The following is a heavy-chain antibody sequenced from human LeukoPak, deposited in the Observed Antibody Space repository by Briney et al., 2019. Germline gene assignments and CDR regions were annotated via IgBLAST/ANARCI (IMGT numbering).Heavy chain of an antibody. Sequence: GGSLRLSCAASGLTFSSFGMHWVRQAPGKGLEWVALIRFDGSNVYYAGSVKGRFTISRDNSKNTLYLQMNSLRPEDTAVYYCAKGGYYFDFWGQGTLVTVSS. CDR1: GLTFSSFG. CDR2: IRFDGSNV. D-gene: IGHD3-16*01. V-gene: IGHV3-30*02. CDR3: AKGGYYFDF. J-gene: IGHJ4*02.